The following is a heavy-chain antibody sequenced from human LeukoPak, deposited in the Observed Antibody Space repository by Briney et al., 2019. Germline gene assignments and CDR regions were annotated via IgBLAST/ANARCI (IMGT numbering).Heavy chain of an antibody. Sequence: GGSLRLSCSASGFIFSTYGMHWVRQAPGKGLEWVAFIHNDKSSEHYADSVKGRFTISRDNSKNTLYLQMNSLRPEDTAVYYCAKRISGAYYSLLDYWGQGTLVIVSS. CDR1: GFIFSTYG. D-gene: IGHD1-26*01. CDR3: AKRISGAYYSLLDY. J-gene: IGHJ4*02. V-gene: IGHV3-30*02. CDR2: IHNDKSSE.